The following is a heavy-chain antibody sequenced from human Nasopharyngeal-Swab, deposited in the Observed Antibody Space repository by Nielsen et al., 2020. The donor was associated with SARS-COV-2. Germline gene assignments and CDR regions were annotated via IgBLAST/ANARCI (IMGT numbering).Heavy chain of an antibody. V-gene: IGHV3-23*01. CDR3: AKGEDSSGWYPPGFDP. J-gene: IGHJ5*02. Sequence: GESLKISCAASGFTFSSYAMSWVRQAPGKGLEWVSAISGSGGSTYCADSVKGRFTISRDNSKNTLYLQMNSLRAEDTAVYYCAKGEDSSGWYPPGFDPWGQGTLVTVSS. D-gene: IGHD6-19*01. CDR1: GFTFSSYA. CDR2: ISGSGGST.